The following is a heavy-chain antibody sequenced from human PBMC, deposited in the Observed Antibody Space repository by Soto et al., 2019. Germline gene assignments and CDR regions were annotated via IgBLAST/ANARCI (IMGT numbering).Heavy chain of an antibody. J-gene: IGHJ4*02. D-gene: IGHD6-6*01. CDR3: ASIAALYYFDY. Sequence: QVQLVQSGAEVKKPGASVKVSCKASGYTFTGYYMHWVRQAPGQGLEWMGWINPNSGDTNYAQKFQGRVTMTRDTSISTAYMELSRLRSDDTAVYYCASIAALYYFDYWGQGTLVTVSS. V-gene: IGHV1-2*02. CDR2: INPNSGDT. CDR1: GYTFTGYY.